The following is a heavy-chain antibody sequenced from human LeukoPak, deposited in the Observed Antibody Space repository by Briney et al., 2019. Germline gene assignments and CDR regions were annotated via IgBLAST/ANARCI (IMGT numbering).Heavy chain of an antibody. D-gene: IGHD5-18*01. CDR1: GFTFKDYA. Sequence: GGSLTLSCAASGFTFKDYAMHWVRQAPGKGLEWISLISGDGGTTFYGDSVKGRFTISRDNSKSSLYLQMNSLRVEDTAFYYCAKDIGERGYKDYWGQGTLVTVSS. CDR3: AKDIGERGYKDY. J-gene: IGHJ4*02. V-gene: IGHV3-43*02. CDR2: ISGDGGTT.